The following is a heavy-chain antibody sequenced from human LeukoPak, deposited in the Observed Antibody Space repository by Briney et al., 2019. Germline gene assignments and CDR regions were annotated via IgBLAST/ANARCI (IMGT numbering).Heavy chain of an antibody. V-gene: IGHV3-21*01. J-gene: IGHJ4*02. CDR2: ISSSSSYV. Sequence: GGSLRLSCAASGFTFSSYSMNWVRQAPGKGLEWVSSISSSSSYVYYADSVKGRFTISRDNAKNSLYLQMNSLRAEDTAVYYCAREDYGDYVDYWGQGTLVTVSS. D-gene: IGHD4-17*01. CDR1: GFTFSSYS. CDR3: AREDYGDYVDY.